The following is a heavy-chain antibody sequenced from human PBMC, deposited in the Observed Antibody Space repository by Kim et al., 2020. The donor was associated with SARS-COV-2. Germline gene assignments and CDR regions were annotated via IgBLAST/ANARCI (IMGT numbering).Heavy chain of an antibody. CDR3: ARDIVPAASLGGGAFDI. D-gene: IGHD2-2*01. CDR1: GFTFSSYE. V-gene: IGHV3-48*03. Sequence: GGSLRLSCAASGFTFSSYEMNWVRQAPGKGLEWVSYISSSGSTIYYADSVKGRFTISRDNAKNSLYLQMNSLRAEDTAVYYCARDIVPAASLGGGAFDIWGQGTMVTVSS. CDR2: ISSSGSTI. J-gene: IGHJ3*02.